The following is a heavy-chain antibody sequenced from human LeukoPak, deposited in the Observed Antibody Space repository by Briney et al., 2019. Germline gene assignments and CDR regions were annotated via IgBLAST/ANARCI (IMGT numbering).Heavy chain of an antibody. CDR3: AKDKLGSYRFDY. CDR1: GFSVRDYA. J-gene: IGHJ4*02. V-gene: IGHV3-30*18. Sequence: GGSLRLSCAASGFSVRDYAMHWVRQAPGKGLEWVAVMSYEETYKNYAEAVKGRFTISRDNSKNTLYLQMNSLRAEDTAVYYCAKDKLGSYRFDYWGQGTLVTVSS. CDR2: MSYEETYK. D-gene: IGHD3-16*02.